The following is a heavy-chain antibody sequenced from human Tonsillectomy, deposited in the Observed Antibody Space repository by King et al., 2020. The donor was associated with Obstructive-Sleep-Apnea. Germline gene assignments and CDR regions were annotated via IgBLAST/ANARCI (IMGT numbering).Heavy chain of an antibody. CDR1: GFTFSSYA. J-gene: IGHJ6*02. Sequence: VQLVESGGGLVQPGGSLRLSCSASGFTFSSYAMHWVRQAPGKGLEYVSAISSNGGSTYYADSVKGRFTISRDHSKNTLYLQMSSLRAEDTAVYYCVKGCDSSSWYESYYYYYGMDVWGQGTTVTVSS. CDR3: VKGCDSSSWYESYYYYYGMDV. V-gene: IGHV3-64D*09. CDR2: ISSNGGST. D-gene: IGHD6-13*01.